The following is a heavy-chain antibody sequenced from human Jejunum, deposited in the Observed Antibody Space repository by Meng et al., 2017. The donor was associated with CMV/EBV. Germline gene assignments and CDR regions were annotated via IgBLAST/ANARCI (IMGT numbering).Heavy chain of an antibody. Sequence: DDYSMHWVRQAPGEGLEWVCLISWDGDTIYYADSVKSRFTISRDNSKNSLYLQMNSLRTEDTALYYCAKDRVAARPGYYYYGLDVWGQGTTDTVSS. V-gene: IGHV3-43*01. CDR1: DDYS. D-gene: IGHD6-6*01. CDR3: AKDRVAARPGYYYYGLDV. CDR2: ISWDGDTI. J-gene: IGHJ6*02.